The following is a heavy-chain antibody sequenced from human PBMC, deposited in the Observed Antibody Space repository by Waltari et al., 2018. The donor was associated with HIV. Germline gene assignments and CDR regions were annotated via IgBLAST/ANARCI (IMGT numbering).Heavy chain of an antibody. J-gene: IGHJ4*02. Sequence: QLQLQESGPGLVKPSETLSLTCTVPGGSISSSSSSWGWIRQPPGKGLEWIGSIYYSGSTYYNPSLKSRVTISVDTSKNQFSLQLSSVTAADTAVYYCARVTVVVPAAFDYWGQGTLVTVSS. CDR1: GGSISSSSSS. V-gene: IGHV4-39*07. D-gene: IGHD2-2*01. CDR3: ARVTVVVPAAFDY. CDR2: IYYSGST.